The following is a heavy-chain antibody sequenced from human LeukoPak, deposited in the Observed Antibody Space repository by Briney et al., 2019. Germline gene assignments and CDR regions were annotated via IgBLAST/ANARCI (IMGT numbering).Heavy chain of an antibody. D-gene: IGHD5-12*01. Sequence: SEALSLTCAVYGGSFSGYYWSWLRQPPGKGLEWIGEINHSGSTNYNPSLKSRVTISVDTSKNQFSLKLSSVTAADTAVYYCARVHGYSGYPVDYWGQGTLVTVSS. V-gene: IGHV4-34*01. CDR1: GGSFSGYY. CDR3: ARVHGYSGYPVDY. J-gene: IGHJ4*02. CDR2: INHSGST.